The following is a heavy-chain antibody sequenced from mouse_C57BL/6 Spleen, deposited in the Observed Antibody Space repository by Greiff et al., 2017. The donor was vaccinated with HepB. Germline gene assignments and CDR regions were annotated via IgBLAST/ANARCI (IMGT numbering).Heavy chain of an antibody. CDR2: IYPGSGST. V-gene: IGHV1-55*01. CDR3: ARGDEGLAY. CDR1: GYTFTSYW. J-gene: IGHJ3*01. Sequence: VQLQQSGAELVKPGASVKMSCKASGYTFTSYWITWVKQRPGQGLEWIGDIYPGSGSTNYNEKFKSKATPTVDTSSSTAYMQLSNLTSEDSAVYYCARGDEGLAYWGQGTLVTVSA.